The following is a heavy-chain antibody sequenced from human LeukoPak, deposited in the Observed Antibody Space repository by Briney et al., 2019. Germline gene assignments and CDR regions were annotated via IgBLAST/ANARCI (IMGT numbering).Heavy chain of an antibody. CDR3: ARTDLGYCSSTSCYRSVFDY. J-gene: IGHJ4*02. D-gene: IGHD2-2*02. CDR2: IYYSVST. CDR1: GGSISSGGYY. V-gene: IGHV4-31*03. Sequence: SETLSLTCTVSGGSISSGGYYWSWIRQHPGKGLEWIGYIYYSVSTYYKPSLKSRVTISVDTSKNQFSLKLSSVTAADTAVYYCARTDLGYCSSTSCYRSVFDYWGQGTLVTVSS.